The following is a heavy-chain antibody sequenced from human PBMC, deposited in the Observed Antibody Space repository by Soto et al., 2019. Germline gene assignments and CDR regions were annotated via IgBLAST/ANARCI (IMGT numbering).Heavy chain of an antibody. CDR3: TRPGDSSGFDY. CDR2: IRSKANSYAT. Sequence: EVQLVESGGGLVQPGGSLKLSCAASGFTFSGSAMHWVRQASGKGLEWVGRIRSKANSYATAYAASVKGRFTISRDDSKNKAYLQMNSLKTEDTAVYYCTRPGDSSGFDYWGQGTLVTVSS. D-gene: IGHD3-22*01. V-gene: IGHV3-73*02. CDR1: GFTFSGSA. J-gene: IGHJ4*02.